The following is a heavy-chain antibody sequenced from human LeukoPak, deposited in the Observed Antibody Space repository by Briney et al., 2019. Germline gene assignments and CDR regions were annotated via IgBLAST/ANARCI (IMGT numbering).Heavy chain of an antibody. CDR2: IYPRDGST. CDR1: GYTFTSNY. J-gene: IGHJ4*02. CDR3: ARDQEGFDY. Sequence: ASVKVSCKASGYTFTSNYIHWVRQAPGQGLEWMGVIYPRDGSTSYAQKFQGRVTVTRDTSTSTVHMELSGLRSEDTAVYYCARDQEGFDYWGQGTLVTVSS. V-gene: IGHV1-46*01.